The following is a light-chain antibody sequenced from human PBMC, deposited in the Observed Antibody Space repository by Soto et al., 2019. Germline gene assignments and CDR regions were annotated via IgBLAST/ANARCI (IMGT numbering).Light chain of an antibody. Sequence: QSALTQPASVSGSPGQSITISCTGTSSDVGGHNFVSWYQQHPGKVPKLMIYEVANRPSGVSNRFSGSKSGNTASLTISGQDAEEEAYYYSSSDRRSVNYVFGGGTKLTVL. CDR1: SSDVGGHNF. J-gene: IGLJ2*01. CDR2: EVA. CDR3: SSDRRSVNYV. V-gene: IGLV2-14*01.